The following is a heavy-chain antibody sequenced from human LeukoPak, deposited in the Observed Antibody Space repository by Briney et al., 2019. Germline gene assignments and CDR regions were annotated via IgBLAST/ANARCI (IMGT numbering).Heavy chain of an antibody. CDR2: IIPIFGTA. Sequence: ASVKVSCKASGGTFSSYAISWVRQAPGQGLEWMGGIIPIFGTANYAQKFQGRVTITADESTSTAYMELSSLRSEDTAVYYCARDRHVYYVKRDYYYGMDVWGQGTTVTVPS. V-gene: IGHV1-69*13. CDR3: ARDRHVYYVKRDYYYGMDV. CDR1: GGTFSSYA. J-gene: IGHJ6*02. D-gene: IGHD3-10*02.